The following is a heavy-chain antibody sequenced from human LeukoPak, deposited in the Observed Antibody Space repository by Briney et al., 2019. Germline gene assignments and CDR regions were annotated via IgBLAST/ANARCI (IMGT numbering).Heavy chain of an antibody. CDR3: ARDTPLEYYYDSSGYYRKLDY. Sequence: ASVKVSCKASGYTFTSYGISWVRQAPGQGLEWMGWISAYNGNTNYAQKLQGRVTMTTDTSTSTAYMELRSLRSDDTAVYYCARDTPLEYYYDSSGYYRKLDYWGQGTLVTVSS. CDR2: ISAYNGNT. D-gene: IGHD3-22*01. V-gene: IGHV1-18*01. J-gene: IGHJ4*02. CDR1: GYTFTSYG.